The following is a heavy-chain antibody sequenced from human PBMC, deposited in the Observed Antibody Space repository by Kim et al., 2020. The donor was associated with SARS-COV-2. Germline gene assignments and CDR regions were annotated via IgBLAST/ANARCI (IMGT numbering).Heavy chain of an antibody. J-gene: IGHJ3*02. V-gene: IGHV3-23*01. Sequence: RFTISRDNSKNTLYLQMNSLRAEDTAVYYCAKDLTYYYDGSGYYPDAFDIWGQGTMVIVSS. D-gene: IGHD3-22*01. CDR3: AKDLTYYYDGSGYYPDAFDI.